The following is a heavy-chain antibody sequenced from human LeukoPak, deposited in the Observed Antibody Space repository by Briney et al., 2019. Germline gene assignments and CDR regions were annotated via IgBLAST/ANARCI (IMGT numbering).Heavy chain of an antibody. V-gene: IGHV3-23*01. CDR2: ITQTGGST. CDR1: GSTFSSSA. J-gene: IGHJ3*02. CDR3: AKSSAEIVVVAAFDI. Sequence: PGGSLRLSCAASGSTFSSSAMSWVRPAPGKGRELGSAITQTGGSTFYADSVKGRFTISRDNSKNTLYLQMNSLRAEDTAVYYCAKSSAEIVVVAAFDIWGQGTMVTVSS. D-gene: IGHD3-22*01.